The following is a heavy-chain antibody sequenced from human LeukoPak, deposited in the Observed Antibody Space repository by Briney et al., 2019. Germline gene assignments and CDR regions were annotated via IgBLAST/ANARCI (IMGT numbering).Heavy chain of an antibody. CDR3: ARDRYGDYGDFDY. CDR1: GFTFSSYA. CDR2: ISYDGSNK. V-gene: IGHV3-30*04. Sequence: GRSLRLSCAASGFTFSSYAMHWVRQAPGKGLEWVAVISYDGSNKYYAASVKGRFTISRDNSKNTLYLQMNSLRAEDTAVYYCARDRYGDYGDFDYWGQGTLVTVSS. D-gene: IGHD4-17*01. J-gene: IGHJ4*02.